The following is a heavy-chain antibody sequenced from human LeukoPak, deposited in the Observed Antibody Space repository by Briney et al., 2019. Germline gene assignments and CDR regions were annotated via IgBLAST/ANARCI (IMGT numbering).Heavy chain of an antibody. Sequence: SETLSLTCAVYGGSFSGYYWSWIRQPPGKGLEWIGEINHSGSTHYNPSLKSRVTISVDTSKNQFSLNLRSVTAADTAVYYCALYVWGSHREDYWGQGTLVTVSS. CDR3: ALYVWGSHREDY. D-gene: IGHD3-16*02. V-gene: IGHV4-34*01. J-gene: IGHJ4*02. CDR2: INHSGST. CDR1: GGSFSGYY.